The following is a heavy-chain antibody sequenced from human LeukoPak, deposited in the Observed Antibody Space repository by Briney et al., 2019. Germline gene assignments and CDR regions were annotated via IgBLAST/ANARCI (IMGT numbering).Heavy chain of an antibody. CDR1: GFTFGSYA. J-gene: IGHJ3*02. D-gene: IGHD3-10*01. Sequence: SGGSLRLACAAFGFTFGSYAMGWVRQAQGKGLGWVSAISGSGGSTFYAASGTGRLTTPRDNSKNTLYLQMNSLRAEDTAVYYCAKIWFGELLVGAFDIWGQGTMVTVSS. CDR3: AKIWFGELLVGAFDI. CDR2: ISGSGGST. V-gene: IGHV3-23*01.